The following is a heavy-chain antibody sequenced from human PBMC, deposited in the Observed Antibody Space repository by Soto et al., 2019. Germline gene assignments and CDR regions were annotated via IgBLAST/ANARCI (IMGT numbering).Heavy chain of an antibody. CDR3: ERKGDCGGNWDY. CDR1: GGTFSSYA. D-gene: IGHD2-15*01. V-gene: IGHV1-69*12. Sequence: QVQLVQSGAEVKKPGSSVKVSCKASGGTFSSYAISWVRQAPGQGLEWMGGIIPIFGTANYAQKFQGRVANNADASTSTAYIERRRLRSEDTAVYYCERKGDCGGNWDYWGQGTLVTVSS. CDR2: IIPIFGTA. J-gene: IGHJ4*02.